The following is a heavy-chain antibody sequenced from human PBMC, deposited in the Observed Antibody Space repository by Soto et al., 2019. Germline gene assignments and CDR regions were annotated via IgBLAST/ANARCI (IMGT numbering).Heavy chain of an antibody. J-gene: IGHJ4*02. D-gene: IGHD3-22*01. CDR1: GGSISSYY. CDR3: ARLYYYYDSSGYYYYFDY. CDR2: VSYSGST. Sequence: PSETLSLTCTVSGGSISSYYWSWIRQPPGKGLEWIGYVSYSGSTDYNPSLKSRVTISVDTSKNQFSLRLSSVTAADTAEYYCARLYYYYDSSGYYYYFDYWGQGALVTVS. V-gene: IGHV4-59*08.